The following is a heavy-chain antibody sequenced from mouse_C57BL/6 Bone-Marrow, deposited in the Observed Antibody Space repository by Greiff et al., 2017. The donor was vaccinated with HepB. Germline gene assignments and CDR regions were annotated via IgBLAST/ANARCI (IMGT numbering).Heavy chain of an antibody. J-gene: IGHJ1*03. CDR3: ARHYYGSSYDWYFDV. D-gene: IGHD1-1*01. CDR1: QYEFPSHD. Sequence: EVKLMESGGGLVQPGESLKLSCESNQYEFPSHDMSWVRKTPEKRLELVAAINSDGGSAYYPDTMERRFIISRDNTKKTLYLQMSSLRSEDTALYYCARHYYGSSYDWYFDVWGTGTTVTVSS. V-gene: IGHV5-2*01. CDR2: INSDGGSA.